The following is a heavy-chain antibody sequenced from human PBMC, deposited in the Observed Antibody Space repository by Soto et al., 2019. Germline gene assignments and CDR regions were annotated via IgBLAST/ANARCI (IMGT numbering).Heavy chain of an antibody. CDR3: ARSDGYNFDY. CDR2: IYYSGTT. J-gene: IGHJ4*02. D-gene: IGHD5-12*01. CDR1: GGSISSGGYY. Sequence: QVQLQESGPGLVKPSQTLSLTCTVSGGSISSGGYYWSWIRQHPGKGLEWIGYIYYSGTTYYNPSLKSRVAISVDTSKDQFSLNLSSVTAADTAVYYCARSDGYNFDYWGQGTLVTVSS. V-gene: IGHV4-31*03.